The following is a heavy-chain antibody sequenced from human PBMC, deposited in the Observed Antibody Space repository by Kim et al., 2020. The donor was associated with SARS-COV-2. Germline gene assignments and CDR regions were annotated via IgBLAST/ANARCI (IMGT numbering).Heavy chain of an antibody. CDR2: ISAYNGNT. CDR1: GYTFTSYG. D-gene: IGHD3-10*01. Sequence: ASVKVSCKASGYTFTSYGISWVRQAPGQGLEWMGWISAYNGNTNYAQKLQGRVTMTTDTSTSTAYMELRSLRSDDTAVYYCARDKYYYGSGTSPYGMDVWGQGTTVTVSS. J-gene: IGHJ6*02. CDR3: ARDKYYYGSGTSPYGMDV. V-gene: IGHV1-18*01.